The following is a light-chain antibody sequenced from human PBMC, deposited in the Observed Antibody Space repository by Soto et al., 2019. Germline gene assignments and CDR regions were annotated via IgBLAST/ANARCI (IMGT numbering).Light chain of an antibody. J-gene: IGLJ1*01. CDR2: DVS. V-gene: IGLV2-14*01. Sequence: QSALTQPASVSGSHGQSITISCTGTSSDVGAYNYASWYQQYPGEAPKVIIYDVSHRPAGVSNRFSGSKSGNTASLTISGLQTQDEADYYCSSYTSATTYVFGTGTKVTVL. CDR3: SSYTSATTYV. CDR1: SSDVGAYNY.